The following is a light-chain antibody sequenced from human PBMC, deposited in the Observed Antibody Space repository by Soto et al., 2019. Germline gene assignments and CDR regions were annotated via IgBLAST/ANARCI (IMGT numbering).Light chain of an antibody. J-gene: IGKJ4*01. V-gene: IGKV4-1*01. CDR1: QSVLYSSHNKNY. CDR2: WAS. CDR3: QQYYSTPPVT. Sequence: DIVMTQSPDSLAVSLGERATINCKSSQSVLYSSHNKNYLAWYQQKPGQPPKLLIYWASTRESGVPDRFSGSGSGTDFTLTISSLQAEDVAVYYCQQYYSTPPVTFGGGTKVDIK.